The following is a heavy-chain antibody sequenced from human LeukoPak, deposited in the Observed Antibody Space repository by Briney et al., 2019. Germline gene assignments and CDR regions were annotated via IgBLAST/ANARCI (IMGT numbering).Heavy chain of an antibody. Sequence: PGGSLRLSCAASGFTFTSYEMNWVRQAPGKGLEWVSYISSSGSTIYYADSVKGRFTISRDNAKNSLYLQMNSLRAEDTAVYYCAELGITMIGGVWGKGTTVTVSS. CDR1: GFTFTSYE. CDR3: AELGITMIGGV. CDR2: ISSSGSTI. V-gene: IGHV3-48*03. D-gene: IGHD3-10*02. J-gene: IGHJ6*04.